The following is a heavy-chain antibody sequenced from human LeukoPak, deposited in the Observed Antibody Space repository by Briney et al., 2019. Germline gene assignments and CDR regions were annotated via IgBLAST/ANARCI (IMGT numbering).Heavy chain of an antibody. Sequence: GRSLRLSCAASGFTFSSYAMHWVRQAPGKGLEWVAVISYDGSNKYYADSVKGRFTISRVNSKNTLYLQMNSLRAEDTAVYYCARGRQGYYDSSGYYPWYFDYWGQGTLVTVSS. CDR2: ISYDGSNK. J-gene: IGHJ4*02. CDR3: ARGRQGYYDSSGYYPWYFDY. V-gene: IGHV3-30-3*01. CDR1: GFTFSSYA. D-gene: IGHD3-22*01.